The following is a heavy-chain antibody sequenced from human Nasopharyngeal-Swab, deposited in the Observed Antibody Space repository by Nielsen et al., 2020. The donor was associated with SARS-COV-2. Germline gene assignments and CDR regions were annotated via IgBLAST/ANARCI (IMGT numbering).Heavy chain of an antibody. CDR3: ARDEHSSGWLIDY. Sequence: GESLKISWAASGFTFSSYGMHWVRQAPGKGLEWVAVIWYDGSNKYYADSVKGRFTISRDNSKNTLYLQMNSLRAEDTAVYYCARDEHSSGWLIDYWGQGTLVTVSS. J-gene: IGHJ4*02. CDR2: IWYDGSNK. D-gene: IGHD6-19*01. CDR1: GFTFSSYG. V-gene: IGHV3-33*01.